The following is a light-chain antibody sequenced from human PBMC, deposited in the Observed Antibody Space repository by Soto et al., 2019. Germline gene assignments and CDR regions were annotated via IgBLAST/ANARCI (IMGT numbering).Light chain of an antibody. CDR2: EAS. Sequence: DIQLTQSPSLLSASXGDRVTITCRASHDISTYLAWYQQKPGKAPKLMIYEASTLQSGVPSRFSGSGSGTEFTLTISGLLPEDFATYHCQQLNTSPFTFGQGTRLEIK. CDR3: QQLNTSPFT. V-gene: IGKV1-9*01. CDR1: HDISTY. J-gene: IGKJ5*01.